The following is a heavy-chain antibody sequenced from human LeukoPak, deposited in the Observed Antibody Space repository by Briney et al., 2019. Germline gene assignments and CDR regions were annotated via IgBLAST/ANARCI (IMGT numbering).Heavy chain of an antibody. CDR3: ASSSDSYDTSGFWPYYFDY. Sequence: PGGSLRLSCADSGFTFSSYNMNWVRQAPGKGLEWVSSISSSSTYNSADSVKGRLTISRDNARNSVYLVMNSLRAEDTAVYYCASSSDSYDTSGFWPYYFDYWGQGTLVTVSS. V-gene: IGHV3-21*06. D-gene: IGHD3-22*01. J-gene: IGHJ4*02. CDR1: GFTFSSYN. CDR2: ISSSSTY.